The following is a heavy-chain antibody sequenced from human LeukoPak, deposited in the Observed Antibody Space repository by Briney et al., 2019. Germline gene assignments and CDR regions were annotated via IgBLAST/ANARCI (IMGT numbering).Heavy chain of an antibody. Sequence: GGSLRLSCAASGFTFSSYSMNWVRQAPGKGLEWVSYIRSSSNIIYYADSVKGRFTISRDNSMHTLYLQTNSLRAEDTAVYYCGKVWNRGFDSWGQGTLVTVSS. D-gene: IGHD1-1*01. J-gene: IGHJ4*02. CDR3: GKVWNRGFDS. CDR1: GFTFSSYS. V-gene: IGHV3-48*01. CDR2: IRSSSNII.